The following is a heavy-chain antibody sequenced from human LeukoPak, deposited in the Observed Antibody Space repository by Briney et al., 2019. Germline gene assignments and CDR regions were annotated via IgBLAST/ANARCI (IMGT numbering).Heavy chain of an antibody. CDR3: ARQGNKDYGGNFSLLDY. Sequence: SETLSLTCTVSGASISSSRYYWGWIRQPPGKGLEWIGSISYSGTTYYNPSLKSRVTISVDTSRNQFSLKLSSVTAADTAVYYCARQGNKDYGGNFSLLDYWGQGTLVTVPS. CDR2: ISYSGTT. V-gene: IGHV4-39*01. J-gene: IGHJ4*02. CDR1: GASISSSRYY. D-gene: IGHD4-23*01.